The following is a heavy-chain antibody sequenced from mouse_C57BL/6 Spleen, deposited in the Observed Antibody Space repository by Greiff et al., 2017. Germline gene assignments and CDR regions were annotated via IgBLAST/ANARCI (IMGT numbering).Heavy chain of an antibody. CDR1: GYAFSSSW. Sequence: QVQLQQSGPELVKPGASVKISCKASGYAFSSSWMNWVKQRPGKGLEWIGRIYPGDGATNYNGKFKGKATLTADKSSSTAYMQLSSLTSEDSAVYFCARSAYFDYWGQGTTLTVSS. V-gene: IGHV1-82*01. CDR2: IYPGDGAT. CDR3: ARSAYFDY. J-gene: IGHJ2*01.